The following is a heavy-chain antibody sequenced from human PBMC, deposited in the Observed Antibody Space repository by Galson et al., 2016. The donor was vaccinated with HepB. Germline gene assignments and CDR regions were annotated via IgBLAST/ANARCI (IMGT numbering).Heavy chain of an antibody. Sequence: SLRLSCAVSGVTFRSYGMHWVRQAPGKGLEWVAVISHDGNYKYYADSVKGRFTISRDNSKNTLYLHMNSLRAEDTAIYYCADRRFLELPDYWGQGTLVTVSS. D-gene: IGHD3-3*01. V-gene: IGHV3-30*03. J-gene: IGHJ4*02. CDR3: ADRRFLELPDY. CDR1: GVTFRSYG. CDR2: ISHDGNYK.